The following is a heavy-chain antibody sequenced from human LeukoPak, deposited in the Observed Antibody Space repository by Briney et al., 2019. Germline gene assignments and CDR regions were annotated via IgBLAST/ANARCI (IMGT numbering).Heavy chain of an antibody. Sequence: GGSLRLSCVASGFTFNTYAMNWVRQAPGKGLEWVTYISSSSSTIYYADSVRGRFAISRDNAKNSLYLQMNSLRDEDTAVYYCARSDWFDPWGQGTLVTVSS. V-gene: IGHV3-48*02. CDR1: GFTFNTYA. J-gene: IGHJ5*02. CDR3: ARSDWFDP. CDR2: ISSSSSTI.